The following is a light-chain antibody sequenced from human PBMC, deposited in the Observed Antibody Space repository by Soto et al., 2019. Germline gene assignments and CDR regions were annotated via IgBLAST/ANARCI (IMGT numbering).Light chain of an antibody. CDR1: QSISSY. V-gene: IGKV1-39*01. Sequence: DIQMTQSPSSLSASVGDRVTITCRASQSISSYLNWYQQKPGKAPKVLIYDATSLQSGVPSRFSGSGSGTDFTLTISSLQPEDFATYFCQQANSFPITFGQGTRLEIK. CDR3: QQANSFPIT. J-gene: IGKJ5*01. CDR2: DAT.